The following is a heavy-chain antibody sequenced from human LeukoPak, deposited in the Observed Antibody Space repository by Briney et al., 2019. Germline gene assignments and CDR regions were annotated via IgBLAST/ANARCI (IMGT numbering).Heavy chain of an antibody. CDR1: GGTFSSYA. Sequence: ASVKVSCKASGGTFSSYAISWVRQAPGQGLEWMGGIIPIFGTANYAQKFQGRVRITADESTSTAYMELSSLRSEDTAVYYCAKTNDFWREMGVYYYGMDVWGQGTTVTVSS. CDR2: IIPIFGTA. J-gene: IGHJ6*02. V-gene: IGHV1-69*13. D-gene: IGHD3-3*01. CDR3: AKTNDFWREMGVYYYGMDV.